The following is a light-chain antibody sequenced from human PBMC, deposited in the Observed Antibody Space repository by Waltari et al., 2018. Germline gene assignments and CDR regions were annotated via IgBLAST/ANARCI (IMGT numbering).Light chain of an antibody. CDR1: NIGSRS. CDR3: QVWDSSSEHVI. CDR2: DDG. J-gene: IGLJ2*01. Sequence: SYVLTQPPSVSVAPGKTARITCGGGNIGSRSVHLYQQKPGQAPVLVVYDDGARPSGIPERFSGSNSGNTATLTISRVEAGDEADYYCQVWDSSSEHVIFGGGTKLTVL. V-gene: IGLV3-21*03.